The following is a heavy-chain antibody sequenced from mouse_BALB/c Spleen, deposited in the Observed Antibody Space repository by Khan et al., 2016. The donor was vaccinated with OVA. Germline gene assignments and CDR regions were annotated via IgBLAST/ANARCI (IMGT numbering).Heavy chain of an antibody. Sequence: EVELVESGGGLAQPGGSRKLSCAASGFTFNSYGMHWVRQAPGKGLEWVAYISGDSNTTYYTDTVKGRFTISRDNPKNTPFLQMTSLMSEDTAMYYCATSYFYGYYFDYWGPGTTLTVS. CDR1: GFTFNSYG. V-gene: IGHV5-17*02. CDR3: ATSYFYGYYFDY. J-gene: IGHJ2*01. CDR2: ISGDSNTT. D-gene: IGHD1-1*01.